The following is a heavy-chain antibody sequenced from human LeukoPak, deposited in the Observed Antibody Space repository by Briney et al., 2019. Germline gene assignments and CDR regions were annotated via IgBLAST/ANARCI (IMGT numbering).Heavy chain of an antibody. CDR1: GYTFTGYY. CDR3: ARVFKGSGWYGEIDY. J-gene: IGHJ4*02. CDR2: INPNSGGT. V-gene: IGHV1-2*06. D-gene: IGHD6-19*01. Sequence: ASVKVSCKASGYTFTGYYMHWVRQAPGQGLEWMGRINPNSGGTNYAQKFQGRVTMTRDMSISTAYMELSRLRSDDTAVYYCARVFKGSGWYGEIDYWGQGTLVTVSS.